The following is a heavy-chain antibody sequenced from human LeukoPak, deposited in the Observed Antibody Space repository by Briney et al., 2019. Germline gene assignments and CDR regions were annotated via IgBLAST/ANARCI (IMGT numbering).Heavy chain of an antibody. D-gene: IGHD3-22*01. J-gene: IGHJ6*03. CDR2: INPSGGST. CDR3: ARDLYYDSSGLYPLLLYYYMDV. Sequence: ASVKVSCKASGGTFSSYAISWVRQAPGQGLEWMGIINPSGGSTSYAQKFQGRVTLTRDTSTSTVYMELSSLRSEDTAVYYCARDLYYDSSGLYPLLLYYYMDVWGKGTTVTVSS. CDR1: GGTFSSYA. V-gene: IGHV1-46*01.